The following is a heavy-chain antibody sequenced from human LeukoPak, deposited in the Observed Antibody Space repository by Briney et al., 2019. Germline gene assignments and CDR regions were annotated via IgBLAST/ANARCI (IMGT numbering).Heavy chain of an antibody. CDR3: ARHPSVAGTKGGFDH. CDR2: INHSGST. CDR1: GGSFSGYY. Sequence: SETLSLTCAVYGGSFSGYYWSWIRRPPGKGLEWIGEINHSGSTNYNPSLKSRVTISVDTSKNQFSLKLSSVTAADTAVYYCARHPSVAGTKGGFDHWGQGTLVTVSS. J-gene: IGHJ4*02. D-gene: IGHD6-19*01. V-gene: IGHV4-34*01.